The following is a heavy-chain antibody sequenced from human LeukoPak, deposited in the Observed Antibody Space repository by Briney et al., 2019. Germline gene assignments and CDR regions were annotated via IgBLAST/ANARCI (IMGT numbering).Heavy chain of an antibody. J-gene: IGHJ3*02. V-gene: IGHV3-49*04. CDR3: TRAPYSSSGAFDI. Sequence: GRSLRLSCTASGFTFGDYTMSWVRQAPGKGLEWVGFIRSKAYGGTTEYAASVQGRFTISRDDSKSIAYLQMNSLKTEDTAVYYCTRAPYSSSGAFDIWGQGTMVTVSS. D-gene: IGHD6-13*01. CDR1: GFTFGDYT. CDR2: IRSKAYGGTT.